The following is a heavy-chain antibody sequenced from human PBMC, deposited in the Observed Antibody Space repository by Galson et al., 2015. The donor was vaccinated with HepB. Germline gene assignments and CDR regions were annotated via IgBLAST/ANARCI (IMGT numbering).Heavy chain of an antibody. V-gene: IGHV3-49*03. Sequence: SLRLSCATSGFNFGGYAMSWFRQAPGKGLEWVGFIRSKTVGGTTEYAASVKGRFTISRDDSKSIAYLQMNSLKIEDTAVYYCTRYGLSEDSDWGQGTLVTVSS. CDR2: IRSKTVGGTT. J-gene: IGHJ4*02. CDR3: TRYGLSEDSD. D-gene: IGHD4/OR15-4a*01. CDR1: GFNFGGYA.